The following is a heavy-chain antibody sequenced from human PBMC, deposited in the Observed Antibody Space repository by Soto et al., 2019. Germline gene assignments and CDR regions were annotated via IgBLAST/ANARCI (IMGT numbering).Heavy chain of an antibody. CDR2: IYHSGST. CDR1: GGSISSGGYY. Sequence: QVQLQESGPGLVKPSQTLSLTCTVSGGSISSGGYYWSWIRQHPGKGLEWIGYIYHSGSTYYNPSLKSRVTISVDTSKNQFSLKLSSVTAADXXXXXXXXXXXXGXXAXDIWGQGTMV. J-gene: IGHJ3*02. CDR3: XXXXXXGXXAXDI. V-gene: IGHV4-31*03.